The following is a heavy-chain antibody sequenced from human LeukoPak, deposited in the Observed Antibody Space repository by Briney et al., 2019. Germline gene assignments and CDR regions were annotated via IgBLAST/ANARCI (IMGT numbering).Heavy chain of an antibody. J-gene: IGHJ6*03. CDR3: AKGVGGIAAAGTNYYYMDV. CDR2: ISWDGGST. Sequence: GGSLRLSCAASGFTFDDYAMHWVRQAPGKGLEWVSLISWDGGSTYYADSVKGRFTISRDNSKNSLYLQMNSLRAEDTALYYCAKGVGGIAAAGTNYYYMDVWGKGTTVTVSS. CDR1: GFTFDDYA. V-gene: IGHV3-43D*03. D-gene: IGHD6-13*01.